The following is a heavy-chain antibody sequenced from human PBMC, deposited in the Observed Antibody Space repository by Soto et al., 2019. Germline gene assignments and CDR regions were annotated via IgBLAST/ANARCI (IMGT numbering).Heavy chain of an antibody. CDR1: GFTFSSYA. J-gene: IGHJ6*02. V-gene: IGHV3-30-3*01. Sequence: QVQLVESGGGVVQPGRSLRLSCAAPGFTFSSYAMHWVRQAPGKGLEWVAVISYDGSNKYYADSVKGRFTISRDNSKNTLYLQMNSLRAEDTAVYYCARTLHYYDSSGYYYGMDVWGQGTTVTVSS. D-gene: IGHD3-22*01. CDR2: ISYDGSNK. CDR3: ARTLHYYDSSGYYYGMDV.